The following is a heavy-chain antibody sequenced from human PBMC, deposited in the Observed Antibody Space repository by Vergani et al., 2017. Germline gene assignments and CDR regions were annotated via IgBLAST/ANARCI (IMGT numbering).Heavy chain of an antibody. Sequence: QVQLAESGGGRVQPGRSLRLSCAASGFSFSSHAIHWVRQAPGKGLEWVAVISNDGSKKYYADSVKGRFTISRNNDNNSLTLDMTTLRVEDTAVYYCAKNPGISTTRHYYAMDVWGQGTTVTVSS. CDR2: ISNDGSKK. J-gene: IGHJ6*02. D-gene: IGHD1-1*01. CDR1: GFSFSSHA. V-gene: IGHV3-30*18. CDR3: AKNPGISTTRHYYAMDV.